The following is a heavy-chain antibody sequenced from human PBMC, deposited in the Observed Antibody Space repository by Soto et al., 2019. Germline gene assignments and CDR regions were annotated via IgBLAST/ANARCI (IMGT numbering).Heavy chain of an antibody. D-gene: IGHD3-22*01. Sequence: ASVKVSCKASRYTFTAYYIHWVRQGPDRGLEWVGWINPNSGGTYYAQKFQAWSTMTRDTSISTAYLELSGLTSNDTAVYYCARANTIRPYYFNMDVWGQGTTVTVSS. V-gene: IGHV1-2*04. CDR3: ARANTIRPYYFNMDV. CDR2: INPNSGGT. CDR1: RYTFTAYY. J-gene: IGHJ6*02.